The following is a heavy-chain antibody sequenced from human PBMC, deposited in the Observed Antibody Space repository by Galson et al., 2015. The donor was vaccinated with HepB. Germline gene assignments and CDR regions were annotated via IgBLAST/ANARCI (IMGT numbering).Heavy chain of an antibody. D-gene: IGHD2-8*01. CDR3: ARSALMYYFDY. CDR1: GFTFSSYA. CDR2: ISYDGSNK. J-gene: IGHJ4*02. V-gene: IGHV3-30-3*01. Sequence: SLRLSCAASGFTFSSYAMHWVRQAPGKGLEWVAVISYDGSNKYYADSVKGRFTISRDNSKNTLYLQMNSLRAEDTAVYYCARSALMYYFDYWGQGTLVTVSS.